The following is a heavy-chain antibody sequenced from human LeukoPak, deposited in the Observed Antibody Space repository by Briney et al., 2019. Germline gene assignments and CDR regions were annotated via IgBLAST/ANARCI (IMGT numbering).Heavy chain of an antibody. CDR2: ISSSSSYI. CDR1: GFTFSSYS. CDR3: AKDPLPDSYGYVVDY. D-gene: IGHD5-18*01. V-gene: IGHV3-21*04. Sequence: GGSLRLSCAASGFTFSSYSMNWVRQAPGKGLEWVSSISSSSSYIYYADSVKGRFTISRDNAKNSLYLQMNSLRAEDTAVYYCAKDPLPDSYGYVVDYWGQGTLVAVSS. J-gene: IGHJ4*02.